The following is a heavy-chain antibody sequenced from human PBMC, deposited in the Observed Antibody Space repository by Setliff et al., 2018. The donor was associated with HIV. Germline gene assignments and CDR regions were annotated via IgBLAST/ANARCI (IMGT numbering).Heavy chain of an antibody. Sequence: ASVKVSCKAFGYTFSTNAIHWVRQAPGQRLEWMGYINAGDDNTRYSEKFQGRVTITRDTSANTAYMELSSLRSEDTAVYYCTLEDLYVWGSYRLDHFDYWGQGTLVTVSS. J-gene: IGHJ4*02. V-gene: IGHV1-3*01. CDR3: TLEDLYVWGSYRLDHFDY. CDR1: GYTFSTNA. D-gene: IGHD3-16*02. CDR2: INAGDDNT.